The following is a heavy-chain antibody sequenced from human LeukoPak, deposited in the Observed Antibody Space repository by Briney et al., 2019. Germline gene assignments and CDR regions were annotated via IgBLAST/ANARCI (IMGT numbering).Heavy chain of an antibody. CDR1: GYTFTDYY. V-gene: IGHV1-69-2*01. CDR3: ATDLPRGCSGGSCQYYFDY. J-gene: IGHJ4*02. D-gene: IGHD2-15*01. Sequence: VKVSCKASGYTFTDYYMHWVQQAPGKGLEWMGRVDPEDGETIYAEKFQGRVTITADTSADTAYMELSSLRSEDTAVYYCATDLPRGCSGGSCQYYFDYWGQGTLVTVSS. CDR2: VDPEDGET.